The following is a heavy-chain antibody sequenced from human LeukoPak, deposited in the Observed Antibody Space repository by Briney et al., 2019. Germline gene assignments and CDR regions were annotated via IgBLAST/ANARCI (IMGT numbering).Heavy chain of an antibody. CDR1: GDSVSSNSAA. J-gene: IGHJ4*02. CDR3: AGVVPGRFDY. V-gene: IGHV6-1*01. CDR2: TYYRSKWYT. D-gene: IGHD6-19*01. Sequence: SQTLSLTCAISGDSVSSNSAAWNWIRQSPSRGLEWLGRTYYRSKWYTDYAVSVKGRITINPDTSKNQFSLQLDSVAPEDTAVYYCAGVVPGRFDYWGQGTLVTVSS.